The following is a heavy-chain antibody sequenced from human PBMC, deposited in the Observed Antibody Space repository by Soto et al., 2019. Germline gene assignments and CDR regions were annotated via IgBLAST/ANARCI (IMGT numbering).Heavy chain of an antibody. CDR2: ISGSIGHT. CDR1: GFPLSDYV. J-gene: IGHJ4*02. Sequence: EVQLLESGGGLVQPGGSRTLACAASGFPLSDYVVTWVRQAPGKGLEWVSGISGSIGHTYYADYVKGRFTISRDSSKNTVYLQMNSLRAEDTAVYYCAKEVMGALRGPDNWGQGTLVTVSS. V-gene: IGHV3-23*01. D-gene: IGHD1-26*01. CDR3: AKEVMGALRGPDN.